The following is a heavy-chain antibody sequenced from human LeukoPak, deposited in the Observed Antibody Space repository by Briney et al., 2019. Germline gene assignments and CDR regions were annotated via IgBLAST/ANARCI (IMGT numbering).Heavy chain of an antibody. CDR2: ISYDGINK. CDR1: GFAFSTFA. J-gene: IGHJ4*02. D-gene: IGHD3-16*01. Sequence: GGSLRLSCEASGFAFSTFAMHWVRQAPGKGLVWVAVISYDGINKYYADSVRGRFTISRDNSKATLYLQMNSLRPEDTAVYYCPPRGGGFDFHCWGQGTLVTVSS. CDR3: PPRGGGFDFHC. V-gene: IGHV3-30-3*01.